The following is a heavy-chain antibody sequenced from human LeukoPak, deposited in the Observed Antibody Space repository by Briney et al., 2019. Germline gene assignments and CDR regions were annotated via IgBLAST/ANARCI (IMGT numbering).Heavy chain of an antibody. CDR1: GGSISSGAYY. CDR3: ARGPLTAADPFDY. J-gene: IGHJ4*02. D-gene: IGHD6-13*01. V-gene: IGHV4-31*03. Sequence: SQTLSLTCTVSGGSISSGAYYWSWIRQHPGKGLEWIGYIYYRGSTYYNPSLKSRVTISVDTSKNQFSLKLSSVTAADTAVYYCARGPLTAADPFDYWGQGTLVTVSS. CDR2: IYYRGST.